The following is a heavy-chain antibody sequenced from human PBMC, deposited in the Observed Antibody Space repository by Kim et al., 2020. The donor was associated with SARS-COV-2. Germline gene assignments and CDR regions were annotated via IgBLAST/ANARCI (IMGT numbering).Heavy chain of an antibody. CDR3: AKDRGSSSGWYVGSMDV. Sequence: GGSLRLSCAASGFTFSSYGMHWVRQAPGKGLEWVAVISYDGSNKYYADSVKGRFTISRDNSKNTLYLQMNSLRAEDTAVYYCAKDRGSSSGWYVGSMDVWGQGTTVTVSS. CDR2: ISYDGSNK. CDR1: GFTFSSYG. V-gene: IGHV3-30*18. D-gene: IGHD6-19*01. J-gene: IGHJ6*02.